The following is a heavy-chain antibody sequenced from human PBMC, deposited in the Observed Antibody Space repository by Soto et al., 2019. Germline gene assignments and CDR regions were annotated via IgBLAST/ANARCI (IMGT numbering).Heavy chain of an antibody. CDR1: GFTFSSYA. CDR3: AKDKYDILTGYSIPNWFDP. V-gene: IGHV3-23*01. J-gene: IGHJ5*02. CDR2: ISGSGHST. D-gene: IGHD3-9*01. Sequence: GGSLRLSCAVSGFTFSSYAMTWVRQAPGKGLEWVSGISGSGHSTYHADSVKGRFTISRDNSNNTLYLQMNSLRAEDTAVYYCAKDKYDILTGYSIPNWFDPWGQGTLVTVSS.